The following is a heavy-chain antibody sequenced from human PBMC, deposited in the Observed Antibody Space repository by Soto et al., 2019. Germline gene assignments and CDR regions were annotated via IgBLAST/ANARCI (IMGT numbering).Heavy chain of an antibody. D-gene: IGHD6-13*01. V-gene: IGHV1-69*08. CDR3: ARDQYLGTSRWSSWFGP. CDR2: IIPLLGIA. J-gene: IGHJ5*02. Sequence: QVQLVQSGAEVKKPGSSVKVSCEASGGTLSNHTISWVRQAPGQGLEWMGRIIPLLGIARYAQKFGGRLTITADKFTNTAYMELSSLRSADTAIYYCARDQYLGTSRWSSWFGPWGQGTLVTVSS. CDR1: GGTLSNHT.